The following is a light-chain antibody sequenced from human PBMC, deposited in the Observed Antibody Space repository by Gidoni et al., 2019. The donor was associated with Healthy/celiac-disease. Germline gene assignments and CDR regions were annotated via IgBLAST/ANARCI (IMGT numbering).Light chain of an antibody. CDR2: LGS. J-gene: IGKJ1*01. CDR3: MQALQTPVT. Sequence: DSVMTQSPLSLPVTPGEPASISCRSSQSLLHSNGYNYLDWYLQKPGQSPQLLIYLGSNRASGVPDRFSGSGSGTDFTLKISRVEAEDVGVYYCMQALQTPVTFGQGTKVEIK. CDR1: QSLLHSNGYNY. V-gene: IGKV2-28*01.